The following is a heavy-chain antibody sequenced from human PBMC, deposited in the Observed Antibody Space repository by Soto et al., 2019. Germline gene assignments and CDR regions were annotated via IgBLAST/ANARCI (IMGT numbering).Heavy chain of an antibody. Sequence: GGSLTLSCAASGFTFSSYAMSWVRQAPGKGLEWVSAISGSGGSTYYAESVKGRFTISRDNSKNTLYLQMNSLRAEDTAVYYCAKAGGYYYDSSGYRPDYYYGMDVWGQGTTVTVSS. CDR2: ISGSGGST. V-gene: IGHV3-23*01. D-gene: IGHD3-22*01. CDR3: AKAGGYYYDSSGYRPDYYYGMDV. CDR1: GFTFSSYA. J-gene: IGHJ6*02.